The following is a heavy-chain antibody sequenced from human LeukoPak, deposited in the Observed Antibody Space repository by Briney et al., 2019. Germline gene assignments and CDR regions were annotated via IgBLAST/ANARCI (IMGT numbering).Heavy chain of an antibody. J-gene: IGHJ4*02. Sequence: GGSLRLSCAASGFTFSSYAMSWVRQAPGKGLEWVAVISYDGSNKYYADSVKGRFTISRDNSKNTLYLQMNSLRAEDTAVYYCASLTRRGYSSSSDQREDILDYWGQGTLVTVSS. CDR2: ISYDGSNK. D-gene: IGHD6-6*01. V-gene: IGHV3-30-3*01. CDR1: GFTFSSYA. CDR3: ASLTRRGYSSSSDQREDILDY.